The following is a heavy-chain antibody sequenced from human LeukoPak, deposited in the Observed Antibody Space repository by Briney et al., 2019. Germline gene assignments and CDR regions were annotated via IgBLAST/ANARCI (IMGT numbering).Heavy chain of an antibody. D-gene: IGHD3-9*01. CDR2: ITSGGDYI. V-gene: IGHV3-21*01. CDR3: ARGHYDVLAASYKWTRNY. Sequence: GGSLRLCCAASGFTFNTFNMNWVRQAPGKGLEWVSSITSGGDYIYYADSVEGRFTTSRDNAKNSLSMQLNSLRVEDTAVYYCARGHYDVLAASYKWTRNYWGQGTLVTVSS. J-gene: IGHJ4*02. CDR1: GFTFNTFN.